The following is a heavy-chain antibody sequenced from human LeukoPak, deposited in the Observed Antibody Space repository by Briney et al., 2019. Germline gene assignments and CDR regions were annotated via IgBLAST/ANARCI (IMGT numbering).Heavy chain of an antibody. D-gene: IGHD6-13*01. V-gene: IGHV3-64*01. CDR3: ARGYSSSWYDTYNWFDP. Sequence: GGSLRLSCAASGFTFSSYAMHWVRQAPGKGLEYVSAISSNGGSTYYANSVKGRFTISRDNSKNTLYLQMGSLRAEDMAVYYCARGYSSSWYDTYNWFDPWGQGTLVTVSS. J-gene: IGHJ5*02. CDR2: ISSNGGST. CDR1: GFTFSSYA.